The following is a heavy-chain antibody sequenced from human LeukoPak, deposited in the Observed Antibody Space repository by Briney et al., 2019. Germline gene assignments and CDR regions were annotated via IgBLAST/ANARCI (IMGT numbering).Heavy chain of an antibody. D-gene: IGHD3-22*01. CDR1: GYTFTSYD. CDR3: ARGGGYYDSSGKYYIDALDL. V-gene: IGHV1-8*01. Sequence: ASVKASCKASGYTFTSYDINWVRQATGQGLEWMGWMNPNSGNTGYAQRFQGRVTMTRDTSISTSYMELSGLRSDDTAVYYCARGGGYYDSSGKYYIDALDLWGQGTMVTVSS. J-gene: IGHJ3*01. CDR2: MNPNSGNT.